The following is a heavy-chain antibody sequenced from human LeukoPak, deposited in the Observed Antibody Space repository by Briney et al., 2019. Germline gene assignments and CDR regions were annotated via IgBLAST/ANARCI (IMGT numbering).Heavy chain of an antibody. V-gene: IGHV3-53*01. CDR1: GFTVSSSY. Sequence: GGSLRLSCAASGFTVSSSYMSWVRQAPGKGLEWVSVIYSGGSTYYADSVKGRFTISRDNSKNTLYLQMNSLRAEDTAVYYCASGPYYDFWSVYYWGQGTLVTVSS. D-gene: IGHD3-3*01. CDR2: IYSGGST. J-gene: IGHJ4*02. CDR3: ASGPYYDFWSVYY.